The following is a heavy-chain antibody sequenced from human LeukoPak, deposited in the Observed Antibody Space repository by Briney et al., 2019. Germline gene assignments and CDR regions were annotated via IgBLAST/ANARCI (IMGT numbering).Heavy chain of an antibody. CDR1: GGSISSSSYY. CDR3: ARGGVLTGYYRRLGAFDI. D-gene: IGHD3-9*01. CDR2: INHSGST. Sequence: PSETLSLTCTVSGGSISSSSYYWGWIRQPPGKGLEWIGEINHSGSTNYNPSPKSRVTISVDTSKNQFSLKLSSVTAADTAVYYCARGGVLTGYYRRLGAFDIWGQGTMVTVSS. J-gene: IGHJ3*02. V-gene: IGHV4-39*07.